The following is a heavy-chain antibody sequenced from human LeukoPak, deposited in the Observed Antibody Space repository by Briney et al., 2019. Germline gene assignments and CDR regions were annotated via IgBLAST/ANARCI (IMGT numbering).Heavy chain of an antibody. CDR3: ARDSGYSYGTGRVYYYYGMDV. CDR1: GFTFSSYW. J-gene: IGHJ6*02. D-gene: IGHD5-18*01. CDR2: ISSSSSYI. Sequence: GGSLRLSCAASGFTFSSYWMNRVRQAPGKGLEWVSSISSSSSYIYYADSVKGRFTISRDNAKNSLYLQMNSLRAEDTAVYYCARDSGYSYGTGRVYYYYGMDVWGQGTTVTVSS. V-gene: IGHV3-21*01.